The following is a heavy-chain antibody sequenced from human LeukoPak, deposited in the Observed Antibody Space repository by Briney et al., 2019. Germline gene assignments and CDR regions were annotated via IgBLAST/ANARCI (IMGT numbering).Heavy chain of an antibody. CDR1: GYTFTRYD. V-gene: IGHV1-8*01. CDR3: ARGDSITMVRGVIPYYYYYMDV. CDR2: MNPNSGNT. D-gene: IGHD3-10*01. Sequence: ASVTVSCKASGYTFTRYDINWVRQAPGQGLEWMGWMNPNSGNTGYAQKFQGRVTMTRNTSISTAYMELGSLRSEDTAVYYCARGDSITMVRGVIPYYYYYMDVWGKGTTVTISS. J-gene: IGHJ6*03.